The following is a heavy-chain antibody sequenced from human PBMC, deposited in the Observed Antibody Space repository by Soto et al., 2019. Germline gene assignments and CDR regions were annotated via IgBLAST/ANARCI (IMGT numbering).Heavy chain of an antibody. Sequence: LRLSCAASGFIFNEYGMHWVRQAPGKGLEWVAVIWYDGSNKYYADSVKGRFTISRDNSKNTMSLQMNNLRAEDTAFYYCARWGCSGTNCNLNQRSYDLWGQGTLVTVSS. CDR1: GFIFNEYG. J-gene: IGHJ4*02. V-gene: IGHV3-33*03. CDR2: IWYDGSNK. D-gene: IGHD2-15*01. CDR3: ARWGCSGTNCNLNQRSYDL.